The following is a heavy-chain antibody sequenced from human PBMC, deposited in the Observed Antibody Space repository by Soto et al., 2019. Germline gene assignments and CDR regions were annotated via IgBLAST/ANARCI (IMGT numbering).Heavy chain of an antibody. CDR2: IYYSGST. J-gene: IGHJ5*02. CDR1: GGSISSSSYY. D-gene: IGHD3-3*01. Sequence: SETLSLTCTVSGGSISSSSYYWGWIRQPPGKGLEWIGSIYYSGSTYYNPSLKNRVTISVDTSKNQFSLKLSSVTAADTAVYYCARSPALTIFFFWFDPWGQGTLVTVSS. V-gene: IGHV4-39*01. CDR3: ARSPALTIFFFWFDP.